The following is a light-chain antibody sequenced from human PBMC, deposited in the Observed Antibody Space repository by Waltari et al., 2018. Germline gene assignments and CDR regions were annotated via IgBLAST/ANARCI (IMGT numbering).Light chain of an antibody. CDR1: ASVGSK. CDR3: QQRSSWPIT. J-gene: IGKJ3*01. CDR2: DAS. V-gene: IGKV3-11*01. Sequence: EIVLTQSPATLSMSAGERATLSCRASASVGSKVTWYQQKRGQAPRLLVYDASYRASGIPPRFSGSGSGTDFTLTISSLEPDDFAVYYCQQRSSWPITFGPGTKVDFK.